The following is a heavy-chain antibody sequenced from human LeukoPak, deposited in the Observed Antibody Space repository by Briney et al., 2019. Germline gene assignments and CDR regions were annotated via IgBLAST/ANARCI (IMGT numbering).Heavy chain of an antibody. J-gene: IGHJ4*02. V-gene: IGHV4-4*02. CDR3: ARVPVGAPTWDY. D-gene: IGHD1-26*01. CDR2: IYHSGST. Sequence: PSETLSLTCAVSGGSINSNNWWSWVRQPPGEGLGWIWEIYHSGSTNYNPSVKSRVTISVDKSKNQFSLTLSSVTAADTAVYYCARVPVGAPTWDYWGQGTLVTVSS. CDR1: GGSINSNNW.